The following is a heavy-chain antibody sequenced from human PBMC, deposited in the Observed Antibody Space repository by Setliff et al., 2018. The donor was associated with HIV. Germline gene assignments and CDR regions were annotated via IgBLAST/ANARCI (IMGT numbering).Heavy chain of an antibody. J-gene: IGHJ5*02. V-gene: IGHV1-2*02. D-gene: IGHD3-3*01. CDR2: IHPSSGGT. Sequence: ASVKVSCKASGYTFTDYYMHWGRQAPGQGLESMGWIHPSSGGTNYAQTFQGRVTMTRDTSISTAYMELSRLRSDDTAVYYCARTEYYDFWNGPRGFDPWGQGTLVTVSS. CDR1: GYTFTDYY. CDR3: ARTEYYDFWNGPRGFDP.